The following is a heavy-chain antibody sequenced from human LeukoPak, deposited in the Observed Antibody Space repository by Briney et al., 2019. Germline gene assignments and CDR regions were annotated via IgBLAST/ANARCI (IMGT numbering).Heavy chain of an antibody. Sequence: GGSLRLSCAASGFSVSSYEMNWVRQGPGKGLEWVSYISNTGSTIYYADSVKGRFTISRDNAKNSLYLQMNSLRAEDTAVYYCARVNEQQLVFDYWGQGTLVTVSS. CDR3: ARVNEQQLVFDY. D-gene: IGHD6-13*01. CDR1: GFSVSSYE. CDR2: ISNTGSTI. V-gene: IGHV3-48*03. J-gene: IGHJ4*02.